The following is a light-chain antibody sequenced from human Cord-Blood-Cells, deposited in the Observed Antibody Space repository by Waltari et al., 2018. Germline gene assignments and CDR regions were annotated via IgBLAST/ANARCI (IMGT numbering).Light chain of an antibody. CDR2: EGS. V-gene: IGLV2-23*03. J-gene: IGLJ1*01. CDR1: SSDVGSYNL. Sequence: QSALTQPASVSGSPGQSIPISCTGTSSDVGSYNLLSWYQQHPGKAPKLMIYEGSKRPSGVSNRFSGSKSGNTASLTISGLQAEDEADYYCCSYAGSSTFFGTGTKVTVL. CDR3: CSYAGSSTF.